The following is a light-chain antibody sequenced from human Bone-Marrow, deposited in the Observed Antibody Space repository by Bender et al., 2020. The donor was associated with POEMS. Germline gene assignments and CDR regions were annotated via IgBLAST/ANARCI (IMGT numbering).Light chain of an antibody. CDR2: GYN. V-gene: IGLV1-40*01. J-gene: IGLJ3*02. Sequence: QSVLTQPPSVSGAPGQRVTISCTGSSSNTGSGYDINWYQHLPGTAPKLLIYGYNNRPSGVPDRFSGSKSGASATLVITGLQADDEGDYYCQSYDYSLTGWVFGGGTKLTVL. CDR3: QSYDYSLTGWV. CDR1: SSNTGSGYD.